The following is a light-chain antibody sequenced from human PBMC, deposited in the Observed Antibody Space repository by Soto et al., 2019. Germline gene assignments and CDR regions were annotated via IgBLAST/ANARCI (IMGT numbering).Light chain of an antibody. J-gene: IGKJ1*01. V-gene: IGKV1-5*01. Sequence: IQMTQSASTLSASVGDRVTITFRASQSISSWLAWYQQKPGKAPKLLIYDASSLESGVPSRFSGSGSGTEFTLTISSLQPDDFATYYCQQYNSYSTFGQGTKVDI. CDR2: DAS. CDR1: QSISSW. CDR3: QQYNSYST.